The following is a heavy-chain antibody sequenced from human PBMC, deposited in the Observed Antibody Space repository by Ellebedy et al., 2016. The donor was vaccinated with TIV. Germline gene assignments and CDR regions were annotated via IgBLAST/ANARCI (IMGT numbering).Heavy chain of an antibody. CDR3: ARYRDESSPGDDFDF. CDR1: GFTFSSNW. V-gene: IGHV3-74*01. J-gene: IGHJ3*01. CDR2: IHRDGSFT. Sequence: GGSLRLSXTASGFTFSSNWMHWVRQGPEKGLLWVSRIHRDGSFTSYVDSVKGRFTISRDNAKNMLFLQMNNLRIEDTGVYYCARYRDESSPGDDFDFWGQGTTVTVSS. D-gene: IGHD2-2*01.